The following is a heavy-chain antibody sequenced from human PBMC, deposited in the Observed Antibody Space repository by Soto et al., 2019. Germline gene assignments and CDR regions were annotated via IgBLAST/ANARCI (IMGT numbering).Heavy chain of an antibody. J-gene: IGHJ4*02. D-gene: IGHD2-8*02. V-gene: IGHV3-21*04. CDR2: ISSSSSYI. CDR1: GLPFKRHS. Sequence: GRSPRPPCAASGLPFKRHSMNWVREAHGKGLEWVSSISSSSSYIYYADSVKGRFTISRDNAKNSLYLQWSSLKASDTAIDVCASPVLVTSTMNYFDRWGQGTLVTFS. CDR3: ASPVLVTSTMNYFDR.